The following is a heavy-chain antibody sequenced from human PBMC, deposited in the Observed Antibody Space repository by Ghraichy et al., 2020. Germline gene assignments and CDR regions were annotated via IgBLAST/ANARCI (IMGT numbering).Heavy chain of an antibody. CDR2: ISSSSSYI. Sequence: SCAASGFTFSSYSMNWVRQAPGKGLEWVSSISSSSSYIYYADSVKGRFTISRDNAKNSLYLQMNSLRAEDTAVYYCARASVIVATIPSHFDYWGQGTLVTVSS. V-gene: IGHV3-21*01. CDR3: ARASVIVATIPSHFDY. J-gene: IGHJ4*02. D-gene: IGHD5-12*01. CDR1: GFTFSSYS.